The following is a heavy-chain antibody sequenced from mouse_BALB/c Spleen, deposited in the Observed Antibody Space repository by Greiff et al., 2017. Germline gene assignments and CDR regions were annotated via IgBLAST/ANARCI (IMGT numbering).Heavy chain of an antibody. D-gene: IGHD2-4*01. CDR2: IDPETGGT. CDR3: TIRYEYDGSFAY. J-gene: IGHJ3*01. CDR1: GYTFTDYE. Sequence: VQLQQSGAELVRPGASVTLSCKASGYTFTDYEMHWVKQTPVHGLEWIGAIDPETGGTAYNQKFKGKATLTADKSSSTAYMALRSLTSEDSAVYYGTIRYEYDGSFAYWGQGTLVTVSA. V-gene: IGHV1-15*01.